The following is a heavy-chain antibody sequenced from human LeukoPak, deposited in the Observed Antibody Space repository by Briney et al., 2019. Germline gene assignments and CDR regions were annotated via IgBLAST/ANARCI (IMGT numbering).Heavy chain of an antibody. CDR1: GYSISSGYY. J-gene: IGHJ5*02. CDR3: ARRRSQASVVAAARGRWWFDP. D-gene: IGHD6-13*01. V-gene: IGHV4-38-2*02. Sequence: SETLSLTCTVSGYSISSGYYWGWIRQPPGKGLEWIGSIYHSGSTYYNPSLKSRVTISVDTSKNQFSLKLSSVTAADTAVYYCARRRSQASVVAAARGRWWFDPWGQGTLVTVSS. CDR2: IYHSGST.